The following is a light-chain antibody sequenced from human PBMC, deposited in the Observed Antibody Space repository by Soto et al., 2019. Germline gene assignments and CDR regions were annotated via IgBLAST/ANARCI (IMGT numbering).Light chain of an antibody. J-gene: IGLJ1*01. CDR2: DVS. CDR3: SSYTSTITRV. Sequence: QSALTQPASVSGSPEQSITISCTGTSSDVGGYNSVSWYQQHPGKAPKVMIYDVSYRPSGVSNRFSGSKSGNTASLTISGLQAEDEADYYCSSYTSTITRVFGTGTKVTVL. CDR1: SSDVGGYNS. V-gene: IGLV2-14*01.